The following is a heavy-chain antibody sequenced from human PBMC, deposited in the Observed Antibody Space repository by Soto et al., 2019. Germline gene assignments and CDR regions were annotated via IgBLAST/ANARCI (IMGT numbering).Heavy chain of an antibody. Sequence: GGSLRISCAASGFTFSSYSMNWVRQAPGRGLEWVSSISSSSSYIYYADSVKGRFTISRDNAKNSLYLQMNSLRAEDTAVYYCARVAYCGGDCYTGHDAFDIWGQGTMVTVSS. D-gene: IGHD2-21*02. V-gene: IGHV3-21*01. CDR2: ISSSSSYI. CDR3: ARVAYCGGDCYTGHDAFDI. J-gene: IGHJ3*02. CDR1: GFTFSSYS.